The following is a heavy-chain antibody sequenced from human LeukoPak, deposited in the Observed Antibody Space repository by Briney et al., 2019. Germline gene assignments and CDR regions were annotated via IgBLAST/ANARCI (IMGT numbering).Heavy chain of an antibody. J-gene: IGHJ4*02. D-gene: IGHD1-26*01. CDR3: ARAGWERQEDY. CDR2: INSDGSST. Sequence: GGSLRLSCAAYGFTFSSYWMHWVRQAPGKGLVWVSRINSDGSSTSYADSVKGRFTISRDNAKNTLYLQMNSLRAEDTAVYYCARAGWERQEDYWGQGTLVTVSS. CDR1: GFTFSSYW. V-gene: IGHV3-74*01.